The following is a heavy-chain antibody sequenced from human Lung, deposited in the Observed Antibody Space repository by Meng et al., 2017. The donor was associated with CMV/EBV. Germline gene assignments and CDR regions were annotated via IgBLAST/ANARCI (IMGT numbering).Heavy chain of an antibody. V-gene: IGHV3-66*02. Sequence: ESXKISXAASGFTVSSNYMSWVRQAPGKGLEWISVLHSDGFTKYADSVKGRFTISRDNPKNTLYLEMSSLRTEDTAVYYCARGILGGYYDSRGYVTDFWGQRXLVTVSS. CDR1: GFTVSSNY. D-gene: IGHD3-22*01. CDR2: LHSDGFT. CDR3: ARGILGGYYDSRGYVTDF. J-gene: IGHJ4*02.